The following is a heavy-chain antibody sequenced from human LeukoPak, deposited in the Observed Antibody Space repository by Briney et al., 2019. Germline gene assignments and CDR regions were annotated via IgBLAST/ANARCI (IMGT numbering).Heavy chain of an antibody. Sequence: PGGSLRLSCAASGFSFSSYAMNWVRQAPGKGLEWVSTISGGGGYTYYADSVKGRFTISRDSSMNALYLQLNTLRDEDTALYYCAKGPSSGPPYYFDYCGEGTLVTVSS. CDR2: ISGGGGYT. D-gene: IGHD5-12*01. V-gene: IGHV3-23*01. CDR1: GFSFSSYA. CDR3: AKGPSSGPPYYFDY. J-gene: IGHJ4*02.